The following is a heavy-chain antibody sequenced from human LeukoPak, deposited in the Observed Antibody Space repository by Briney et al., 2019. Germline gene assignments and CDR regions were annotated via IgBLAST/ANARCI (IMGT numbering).Heavy chain of an antibody. CDR2: ISHSGAT. D-gene: IGHD3-10*01. V-gene: IGHV4-34*01. J-gene: IGHJ4*02. Sequence: SETLSLTCAVSGGSFSDYQWNWIRQSPGKGLEWLGEISHSGATTYNPSLKSRVTISVDTSKNQFSLKLQSVTAADTAVYYCARHRIRGVYYFDYWGQGTLVTVSS. CDR3: ARHRIRGVYYFDY. CDR1: GGSFSDYQ.